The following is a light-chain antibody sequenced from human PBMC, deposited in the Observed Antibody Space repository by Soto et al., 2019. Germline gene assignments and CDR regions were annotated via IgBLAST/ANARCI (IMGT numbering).Light chain of an antibody. V-gene: IGKV3-11*01. Sequence: DIVVTQSADSLSLSPGERATLSCRASQSVGGFVAWYQQKPGQAHRLLIYDASKRATGIPARFSGSGSGTDFTLTISSLEPEDFAVYYCQQRSNWFTFGQGTRLEIK. J-gene: IGKJ5*01. CDR2: DAS. CDR1: QSVGGF. CDR3: QQRSNWFT.